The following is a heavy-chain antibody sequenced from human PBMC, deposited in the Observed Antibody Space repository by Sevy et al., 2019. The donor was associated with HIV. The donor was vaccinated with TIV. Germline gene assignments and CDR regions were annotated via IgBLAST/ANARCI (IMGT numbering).Heavy chain of an antibody. CDR3: AGLVGAIDY. D-gene: IGHD1-26*01. V-gene: IGHV3-23*01. CDR2: ISGSGDNT. J-gene: IGHJ4*02. CDR1: GFTFSTYA. Sequence: GGSLRLSCAASGFTFSTYAMSWVRQAPGKGLEWVSAISGSGDNTYYADSVKGRFTISRDNSKNTLYLQMNSLRAEDTAVYYCAGLVGAIDYWGQGTLVTVSS.